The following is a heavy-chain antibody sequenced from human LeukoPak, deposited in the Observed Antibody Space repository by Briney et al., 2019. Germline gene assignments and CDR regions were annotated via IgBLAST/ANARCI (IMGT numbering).Heavy chain of an antibody. CDR3: ATSGIWWLFDY. V-gene: IGHV3-48*01. J-gene: IGHJ4*02. D-gene: IGHD5-12*01. CDR1: GFTFSNYN. CDR2: ISGGSSTI. Sequence: GGSLRLSCAASGFTFSNYNMNWVRQAPGKGLEWVSYISGGSSTIYYADSVKGRFTISRDNAKNSLYLQMYTLRAEDTAVYYCATSGIWWLFDYWGQGTLVTVSS.